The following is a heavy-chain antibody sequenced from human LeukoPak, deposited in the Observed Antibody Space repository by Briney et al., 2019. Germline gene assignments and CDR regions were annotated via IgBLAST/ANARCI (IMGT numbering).Heavy chain of an antibody. CDR2: ISGSGGST. J-gene: IGHJ6*02. Sequence: PGGSLRLSCAASGFTFSSYTMNWVRQAPGKGLEWVSVISGSGGSTHYADSVKGRFTISRDNSKNTLFLQVNSLRAEDTAVYYCAKGLHSSGTNYYGMDVWGQGTTVTVSS. CDR1: GFTFSSYT. CDR3: AKGLHSSGTNYYGMDV. V-gene: IGHV3-23*01. D-gene: IGHD6-19*01.